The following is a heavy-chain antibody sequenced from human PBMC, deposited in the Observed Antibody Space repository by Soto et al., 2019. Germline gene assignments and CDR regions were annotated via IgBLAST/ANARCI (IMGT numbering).Heavy chain of an antibody. CDR2: ISYDGSNK. V-gene: IGHV3-30-3*01. Sequence: GGSLRLSCGASGFTFSSSAMQWVRQGPGKGLERVAVISYDGSNKDYADSVKGRFTITTNNSKTTQYLQMNRMRAEDTAVYYCAGPHSTPYSSGWYPIDYWGQGALVTVSS. D-gene: IGHD6-19*01. J-gene: IGHJ4*02. CDR1: GFTFSSSA. CDR3: AGPHSTPYSSGWYPIDY.